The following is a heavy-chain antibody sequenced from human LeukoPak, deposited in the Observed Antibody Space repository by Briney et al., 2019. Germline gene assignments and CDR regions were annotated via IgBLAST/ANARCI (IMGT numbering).Heavy chain of an antibody. CDR2: INFDGSVK. Sequence: GGSLRLPCVASGITFNRYWMHWVRQAPGKGLVWVASINFDGSVKTYADSVKGQFTISRDNAKNTLYVQMNSLTAEDTAVYYCATEGPHNFDYWGLGTLVTVSS. CDR3: ATEGPHNFDY. J-gene: IGHJ4*02. CDR1: GITFNRYW. V-gene: IGHV3-74*01.